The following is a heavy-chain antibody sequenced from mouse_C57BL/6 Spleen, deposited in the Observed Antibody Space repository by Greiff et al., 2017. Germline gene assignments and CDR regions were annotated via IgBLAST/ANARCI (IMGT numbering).Heavy chain of an antibody. CDR3: TWTGEGPFWYFDV. Sequence: EVKVEESGGGLVQPGGSMKLSCAASGFTFSDAWMDWVRQSPEKGLEWVAEIRNKANNHATYYAESVKGRFTISRDDSKSSVYLQLNSLRAEDTGIYYCTWTGEGPFWYFDVWGTGTTVTVSS. CDR1: GFTFSDAW. J-gene: IGHJ1*03. V-gene: IGHV6-6*01. CDR2: IRNKANNHAT. D-gene: IGHD4-1*01.